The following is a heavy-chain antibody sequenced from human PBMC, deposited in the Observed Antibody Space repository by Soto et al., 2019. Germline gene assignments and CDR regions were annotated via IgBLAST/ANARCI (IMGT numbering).Heavy chain of an antibody. D-gene: IGHD2-2*01. CDR3: AKVGVVAAAPGMDV. CDR1: GFTFSSFG. J-gene: IGHJ6*02. V-gene: IGHV3-30*18. CDR2: ISYDGSSK. Sequence: QVHLVESGGDVVQPGRSLRLSCAASGFTFSSFGMHWVRQAPGKGLEWVALISYDGSSKYYADSVKGRFTISRDNSRNTLYLQMNSLKTEDTAVFYCAKVGVVAAAPGMDVWGQGTTVTVSS.